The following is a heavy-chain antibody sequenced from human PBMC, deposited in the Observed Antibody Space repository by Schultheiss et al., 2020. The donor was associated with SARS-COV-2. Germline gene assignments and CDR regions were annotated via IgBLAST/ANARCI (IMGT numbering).Heavy chain of an antibody. J-gene: IGHJ4*02. CDR2: INQDGSEK. D-gene: IGHD2-15*01. CDR3: ARDMTPSDY. CDR1: GFTFSSFW. Sequence: GGSLRLSCAASGFTFSSFWMNWVRQAPGKGLEWVANINQDGSEKYYVDSVKGRFTISRDNAKNSLYLQMNSLRAEDTAVYYCARDMTPSDYWGQGTLVTVSS. V-gene: IGHV3-7*03.